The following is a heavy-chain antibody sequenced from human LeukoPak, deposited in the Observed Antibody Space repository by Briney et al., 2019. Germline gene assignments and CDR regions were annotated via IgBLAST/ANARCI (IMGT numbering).Heavy chain of an antibody. CDR1: GFTFSSYA. D-gene: IGHD3-3*01. CDR2: ISGSGGST. V-gene: IGHV3-23*01. J-gene: IGHJ6*03. Sequence: GGSLRLSCAASGFTFSSYAMSWVRQAPGKGLEWVSAISGSGGSTYYADSVKGRFTISRDNSKNTLYLQMNSLRAEDTAVYYCARDDKYDFSAYYYYMDVWGKGTTVTVSS. CDR3: ARDDKYDFSAYYYYMDV.